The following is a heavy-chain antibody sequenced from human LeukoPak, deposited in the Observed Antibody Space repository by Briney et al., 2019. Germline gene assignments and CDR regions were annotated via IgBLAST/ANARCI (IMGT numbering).Heavy chain of an antibody. V-gene: IGHV1-69*04. D-gene: IGHD2-2*01. Sequence: SVKLSCKASGGTFSSYAISWVRQAPGQGLEWMGRIIPILGIANYAQKFQGRVTITADKSTSTAYMELSSLRSEDTAVYYCAIASTSCYCFDYWGQGTLVTVSS. CDR1: GGTFSSYA. J-gene: IGHJ4*02. CDR3: AIASTSCYCFDY. CDR2: IIPILGIA.